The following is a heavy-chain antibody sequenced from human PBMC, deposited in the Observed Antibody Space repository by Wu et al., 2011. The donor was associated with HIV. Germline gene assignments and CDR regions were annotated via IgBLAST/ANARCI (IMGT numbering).Heavy chain of an antibody. CDR2: ISAYNGDT. Sequence: SCKTSGGGFSTYGVSWVRQAPGQGLEWMGWISAYNGDTNHAQKFQGRVTMTTDTSTSTAYMELRSLRSDDTAVYYCAGVIREGNQLLFSKLLVSWLDPWGQGTLVTVSS. CDR3: AGVIREGNQLLFSKLLVSWLDP. V-gene: IGHV1-18*01. D-gene: IGHD2-2*01. CDR1: GGGFSTYG. J-gene: IGHJ5*02.